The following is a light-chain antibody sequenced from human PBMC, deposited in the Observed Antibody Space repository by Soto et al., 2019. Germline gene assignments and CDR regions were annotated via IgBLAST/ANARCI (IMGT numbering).Light chain of an antibody. CDR1: TGAVTSGYY. CDR2: STS. V-gene: IGLV7-43*01. CDR3: LLFYGGACV. J-gene: IGLJ3*02. Sequence: QTVVTQEPSLTVSPGGTVTLTCASSTGAVTSGYYPNWFQQKPGQEPRALIYSTSNTHSGTPARFSGSLLGGKGALTLSGVQPEDEAEYYCLLFYGGACVFGGGTKLTVL.